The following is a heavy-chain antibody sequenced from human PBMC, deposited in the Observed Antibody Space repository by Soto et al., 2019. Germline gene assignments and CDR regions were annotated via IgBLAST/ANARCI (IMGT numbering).Heavy chain of an antibody. J-gene: IGHJ3*02. CDR2: ISAYNGNT. D-gene: IGHD2-21*02. Sequence: ASVPVACKASCYTFPSYGISWVRQATGQGLEWMGWISAYNGNTNYAQKLQGRVTMTTDTSTSTAYMELRSLRSDDTAVYYCARGLGGVVTDAFDIWGQGTMVTVSS. V-gene: IGHV1-18*01. CDR3: ARGLGGVVTDAFDI. CDR1: CYTFPSYG.